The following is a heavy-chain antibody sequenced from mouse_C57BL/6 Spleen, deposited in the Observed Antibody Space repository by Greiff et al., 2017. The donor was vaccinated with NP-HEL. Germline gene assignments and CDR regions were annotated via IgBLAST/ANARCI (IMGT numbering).Heavy chain of an antibody. V-gene: IGHV1-61*01. CDR1: GYTFTSYW. CDR2: IYPSDSET. CDR3: ARGGYYSNYEGFAY. J-gene: IGHJ3*01. Sequence: VQLQQPGAELVRPGSSVKLSCKASGYTFTSYWMDWVKQRPGQGLEWIGNIYPSDSETHYNQKFKDKATLTVDKSSSTAYMQLSSLTSEDSAVYYCARGGYYSNYEGFAYWGQGTLVTVSA. D-gene: IGHD2-5*01.